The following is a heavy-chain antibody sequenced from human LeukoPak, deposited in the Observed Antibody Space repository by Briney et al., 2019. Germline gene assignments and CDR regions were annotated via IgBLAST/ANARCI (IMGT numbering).Heavy chain of an antibody. CDR1: GYSISNGHV. J-gene: IGHJ4*02. Sequence: PSETLSLTCAVSGYSISNGHVWAWIRQPPGKGLEWIGTIHHSGNTYYNPSLQSRVSVSVDTSRNQFSLMLSSVTAADTATYYCARIDWTPDSWGQGTLVTVSS. CDR2: IHHSGNT. D-gene: IGHD1-1*01. CDR3: ARIDWTPDS. V-gene: IGHV4-38-2*01.